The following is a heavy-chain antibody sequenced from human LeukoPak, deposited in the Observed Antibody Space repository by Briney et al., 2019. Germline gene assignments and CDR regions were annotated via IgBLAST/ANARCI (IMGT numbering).Heavy chain of an antibody. Sequence: GGSLTLSCAASGFTVSSNYMSWVRHAPGKGLEWVSVIYIGGSTYYADSVKGRFTISRDNSKNTLYLQMNSLRAEDPAVYYCASAGYWGGDCYLQDAFDIWGQGTMVTVSS. V-gene: IGHV3-53*01. CDR2: IYIGGST. CDR1: GFTVSSNY. CDR3: ASAGYWGGDCYLQDAFDI. J-gene: IGHJ3*02. D-gene: IGHD2-21*02.